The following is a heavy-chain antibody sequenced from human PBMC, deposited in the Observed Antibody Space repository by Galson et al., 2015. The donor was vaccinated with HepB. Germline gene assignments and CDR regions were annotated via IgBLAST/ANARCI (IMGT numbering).Heavy chain of an antibody. CDR3: ARMHGGGYSYGPFDY. J-gene: IGHJ4*02. Sequence: SLRLSCAASGFTFSDYYMTWIRQAPGRGLEWISYISSTSTYAKYADSVKGRFTISRDNAKTSLYLQMNSLRVEDTAVYYCARMHGGGYSYGPFDYWGQGTLVTVSS. V-gene: IGHV3-11*03. CDR1: GFTFSDYY. D-gene: IGHD5-18*01. CDR2: ISSTSTYA.